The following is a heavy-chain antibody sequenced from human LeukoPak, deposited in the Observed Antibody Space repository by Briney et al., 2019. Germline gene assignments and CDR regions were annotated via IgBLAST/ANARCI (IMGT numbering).Heavy chain of an antibody. CDR3: ARDIDSDAFDI. Sequence: PSETLSLTCTVSGGSISSYYWSCIRQPPGKGLEWIGYIYYSGSTNYNPSLKSRVTISVDTSKNQFSLKLSSVTAADTAVYYCARDIDSDAFDIWGQGTMVTVSS. D-gene: IGHD3-16*02. CDR1: GGSISSYY. V-gene: IGHV4-59*01. J-gene: IGHJ3*02. CDR2: IYYSGST.